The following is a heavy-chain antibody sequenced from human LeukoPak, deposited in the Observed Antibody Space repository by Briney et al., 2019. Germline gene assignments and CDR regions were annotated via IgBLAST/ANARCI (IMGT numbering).Heavy chain of an antibody. CDR2: IKTDGRTT. J-gene: IGHJ4*02. D-gene: IGHD3-22*01. V-gene: IGHV3-74*01. Sequence: PGGSLRLSCAASGMTFSNHWMHWVRQAPGEGLVWGSRIKTDGRTTISADSVKGRFTISRDDGKSTLYLQMNSLRAEDTAIYYCTTGPSFGYEWWGQGTVVTVSS. CDR1: GMTFSNHW. CDR3: TTGPSFGYEW.